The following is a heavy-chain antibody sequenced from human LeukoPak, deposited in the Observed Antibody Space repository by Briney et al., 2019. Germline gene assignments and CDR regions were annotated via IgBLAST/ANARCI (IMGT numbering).Heavy chain of an antibody. CDR1: GFTFSSYA. CDR3: ARRAIAIYYYMDD. J-gene: IGHJ6*03. V-gene: IGHV3-64*01. Sequence: RGSLRLSCAAPGFTFSSYAMHWVRPALGKGLEHGSVVSSIRGTTDYANSVKGRFTISRDNSKNTLYLQMGSLRAEDMAVYYCARRAIAIYYYMDDWGKGTTVTVSS. CDR2: VSSIRGTT.